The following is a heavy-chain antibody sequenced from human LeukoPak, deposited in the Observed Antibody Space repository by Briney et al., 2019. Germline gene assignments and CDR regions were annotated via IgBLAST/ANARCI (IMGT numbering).Heavy chain of an antibody. J-gene: IGHJ4*02. CDR2: IFYSGNS. CDR3: ARLGYNDYVNY. V-gene: IGHV4-30-4*01. D-gene: IGHD5-12*01. Sequence: SQTLSLTCTVSGGSLSSADSYWSWIRPPPGKGLEWIGYIFYSGNSYYNPSLKSRLTISVDTSKNQFSLKLSSVTAADTAMYYCARLGYNDYVNYWGQGTLVTVSS. CDR1: GGSLSSADSY.